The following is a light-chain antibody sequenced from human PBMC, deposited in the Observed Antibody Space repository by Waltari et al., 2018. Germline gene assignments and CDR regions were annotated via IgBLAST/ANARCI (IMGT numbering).Light chain of an antibody. J-gene: IGLJ2*01. Sequence: QSAPSQPASVSGSPGQSVTISCTGTSSDVGGYNCVSWYQQHPGKAPKLLIYEVSNRPSGVSNRFSGSKSGNTASLTISGLQAEDEADYYCSSYTSSSTVVFGGGTKVTVL. V-gene: IGLV2-14*01. CDR2: EVS. CDR3: SSYTSSSTVV. CDR1: SSDVGGYNC.